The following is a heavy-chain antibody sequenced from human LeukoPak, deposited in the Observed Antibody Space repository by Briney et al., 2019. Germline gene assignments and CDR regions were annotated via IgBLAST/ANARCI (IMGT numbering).Heavy chain of an antibody. J-gene: IGHJ5*02. CDR3: ARAPYCSSTSCYVAVTPWFDP. D-gene: IGHD2-2*01. V-gene: IGHV1-2*02. Sequence: GASVKVSCKASGYTFTGYYMHWERQAPGQGLELMGWINPNSGGTNYAQKFQGRVTMTRDTSISTAYMDLSRLRSDDTAVYYCARAPYCSSTSCYVAVTPWFDPWGQGTLVTVSS. CDR1: GYTFTGYY. CDR2: INPNSGGT.